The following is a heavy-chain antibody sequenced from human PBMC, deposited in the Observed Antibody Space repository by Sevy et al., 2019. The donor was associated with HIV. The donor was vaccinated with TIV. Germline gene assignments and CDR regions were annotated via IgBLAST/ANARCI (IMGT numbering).Heavy chain of an antibody. CDR1: GFTFSNAW. CDR3: TTGESGSYYYYYGMDV. D-gene: IGHD1-26*01. J-gene: IGHJ6*02. CDR2: IKSKTDGGTT. V-gene: IGHV3-15*01. Sequence: GSLRLSCEASGFTFSNAWMSWVRQAPGKGLEWVGRIKSKTDGGTTDYAATVKGRFTISRDDSKNTLYLQMNSLKTEDTAVYYCTTGESGSYYYYYGMDVWGQGTTVTVSS.